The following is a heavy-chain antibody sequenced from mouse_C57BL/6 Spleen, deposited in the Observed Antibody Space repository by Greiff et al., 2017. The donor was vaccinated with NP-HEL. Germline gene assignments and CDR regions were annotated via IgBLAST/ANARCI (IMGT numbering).Heavy chain of an antibody. CDR2: IDPSDSYT. Sequence: QVQLQQPGAELVRPGTSVKLSCKASGYTFTSYWMHWVKQRPGQGLEWIGVIDPSDSYTNYNQKFKGKATLTVDTSSSTAYMQLSSLTSEDSAVYYCASPPITTVVAKNWYFDVWGTGTTVTVSS. J-gene: IGHJ1*03. CDR3: ASPPITTVVAKNWYFDV. V-gene: IGHV1-59*01. CDR1: GYTFTSYW. D-gene: IGHD1-1*01.